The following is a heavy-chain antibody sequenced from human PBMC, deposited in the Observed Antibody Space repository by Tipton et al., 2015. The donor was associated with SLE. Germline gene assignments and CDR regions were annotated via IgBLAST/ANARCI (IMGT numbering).Heavy chain of an antibody. CDR3: ARVGDWDNYYYMDV. Sequence: QSGPEVKKPGASVKVSCKASGYTFISYGIIWVRQAPGQGLEWMGWISAYSANTDYAQKLQGRVTMTTDTSTSTAYMELRSLSSDDTAVYYCARVGDWDNYYYMDVWGKGTTVIVSS. CDR2: ISAYSANT. V-gene: IGHV1-18*01. D-gene: IGHD2-21*01. CDR1: GYTFISYG. J-gene: IGHJ6*03.